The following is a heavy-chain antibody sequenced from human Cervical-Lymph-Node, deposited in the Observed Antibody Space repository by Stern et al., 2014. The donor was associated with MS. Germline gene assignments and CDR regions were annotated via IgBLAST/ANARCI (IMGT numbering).Heavy chain of an antibody. D-gene: IGHD6-13*01. CDR2: IWYDGSNP. CDR1: GFSFSRYA. V-gene: IGHV3-33*01. J-gene: IGHJ4*02. Sequence: QVQLVESGGGVVQPGRSLRLSCAASGFSFSRYAMHWVRQAPGKGLEWVALIWYDGSNPYYADSVTGRFTISRDNFKNTLYLQMNSLRAEDTAVYYCASAYSSSHCYFDYWGQGTLVTVSS. CDR3: ASAYSSSHCYFDY.